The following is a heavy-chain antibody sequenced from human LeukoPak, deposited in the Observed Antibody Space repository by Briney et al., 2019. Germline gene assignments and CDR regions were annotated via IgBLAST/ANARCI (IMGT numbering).Heavy chain of an antibody. Sequence: GGSLRLSCAASGFTFSSYWMHWVRQAPGKGLVWVSRINSDGSGTSYADSVKGRFTISRDNAKNTLYLQMNSLRAEDTAVYYCARGYYYDSSGYQPFDYWGQGTLVTVSS. CDR1: GFTFSSYW. CDR3: ARGYYYDSSGYQPFDY. V-gene: IGHV3-74*01. CDR2: INSDGSGT. D-gene: IGHD3-22*01. J-gene: IGHJ4*02.